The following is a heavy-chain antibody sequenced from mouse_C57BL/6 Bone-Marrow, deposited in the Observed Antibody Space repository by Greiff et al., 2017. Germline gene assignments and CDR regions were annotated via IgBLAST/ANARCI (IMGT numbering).Heavy chain of an antibody. V-gene: IGHV1-62-2*01. CDR3: ARHEEGLRLRGYAMDY. CDR2: FYPGSGSI. Sequence: QVQLQQSGAELVKPGASVKLSCKASGYTFTEYTIHWVKQRPGQGLEWIGWFYPGSGSIKYNEKFKDKATLTADKSSSTAYMELSRLTSEDSAVYFCARHEEGLRLRGYAMDYWDRGTAVTVTA. J-gene: IGHJ4*01. CDR1: GYTFTEYT. D-gene: IGHD3-2*02.